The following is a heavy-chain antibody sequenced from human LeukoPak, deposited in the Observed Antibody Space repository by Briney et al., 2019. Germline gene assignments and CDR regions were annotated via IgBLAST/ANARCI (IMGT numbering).Heavy chain of an antibody. J-gene: IGHJ4*02. Sequence: GGSLRLSCAASGFTFSSYGMHWVRQAPGKGLEWVAVIWYDGSNKYYADSVKGRFTISRDNSKNTLYLQMNSLRAEDTAVYYCARIDYLKFRDYWGQGTLVTVSS. CDR3: ARIDYLKFRDY. D-gene: IGHD2/OR15-2a*01. CDR1: GFTFSSYG. V-gene: IGHV3-33*01. CDR2: IWYDGSNK.